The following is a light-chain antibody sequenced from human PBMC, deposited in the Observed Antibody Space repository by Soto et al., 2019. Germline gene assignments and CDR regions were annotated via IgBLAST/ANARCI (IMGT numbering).Light chain of an antibody. CDR1: QSLVYSDGNTY. V-gene: IGKV2-30*01. Sequence: DVVMTQSALSLPVTLGQPASISCHYSQSLVYSDGNTYLNWFQQRPGQSPRRLIHRISNRDSGVPDRFGGSGSGTEFTLKISRVEAEDGGVYYCMQGTHWPWRFGQGTK. J-gene: IGKJ1*01. CDR3: MQGTHWPWR. CDR2: RIS.